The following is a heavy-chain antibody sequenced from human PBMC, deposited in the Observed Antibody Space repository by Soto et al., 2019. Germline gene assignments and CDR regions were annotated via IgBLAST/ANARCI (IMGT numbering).Heavy chain of an antibody. J-gene: IGHJ4*02. Sequence: GESLTISCKSSGYSFSSYWITWVRQKPGKGLEWMGRIDPSDSQTYYSPSFRGHVTISVTKSITTVFLQWSSLRASDTAMYYCARQIYDSDTGPNFQYYFDSWGQGTPVPVSS. CDR2: IDPSDSQT. D-gene: IGHD3-22*01. CDR3: ARQIYDSDTGPNFQYYFDS. CDR1: GYSFSSYW. V-gene: IGHV5-10-1*01.